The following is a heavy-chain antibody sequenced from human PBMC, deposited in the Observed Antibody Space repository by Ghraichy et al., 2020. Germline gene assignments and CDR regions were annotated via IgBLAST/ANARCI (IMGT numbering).Heavy chain of an antibody. J-gene: IGHJ4*02. CDR2: ISSSSSYI. CDR3: AREWPSSYYDFWSGYSNYFDY. D-gene: IGHD3-3*01. V-gene: IGHV3-21*01. CDR1: GFTFSSYS. Sequence: ESLNISCAASGFTFSSYSMNWVRQAPGKGLEWVSSISSSSSYIYYADSVKGRFTISRDNAKNSLYLQMNSLRAEDTAVYYCAREWPSSYYDFWSGYSNYFDYWGQGTLFTVSS.